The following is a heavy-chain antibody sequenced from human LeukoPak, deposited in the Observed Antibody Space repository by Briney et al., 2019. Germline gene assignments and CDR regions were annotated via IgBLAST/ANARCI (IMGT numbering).Heavy chain of an antibody. V-gene: IGHV4-4*07. CDR1: GGSINNYY. D-gene: IGHD2-15*01. CDR3: ARGRYCSADICSGGDAFDI. J-gene: IGHJ3*02. Sequence: SETLSLTCTVSGGSINNYYWSWIRQPAGKGREWIGRIYTRGSTNYNPSLKSRVTMSVDTSKNQFSMKLSSVTAADTAVYYCARGRYCSADICSGGDAFDIWGQGKMVSVSS. CDR2: IYTRGST.